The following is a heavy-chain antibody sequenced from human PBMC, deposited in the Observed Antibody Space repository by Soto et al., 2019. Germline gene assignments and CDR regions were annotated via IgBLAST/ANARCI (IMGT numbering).Heavy chain of an antibody. V-gene: IGHV3-74*01. Sequence: EVQLVESGGGLVQPGESLRLSCAASGFTFSYYWMHWVRQAPGKGLVWVSRIHSDGSSTTYADSVKGRFTISRDNARNTLYLQMKSLRAEDTAVYYCARGDRGAFDLWGQGTVVTVSS. CDR1: GFTFSYYW. J-gene: IGHJ3*01. D-gene: IGHD1-26*01. CDR3: ARGDRGAFDL. CDR2: IHSDGSST.